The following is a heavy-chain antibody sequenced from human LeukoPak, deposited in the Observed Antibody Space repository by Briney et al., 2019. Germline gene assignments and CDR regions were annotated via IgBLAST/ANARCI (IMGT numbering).Heavy chain of an antibody. J-gene: IGHJ4*02. D-gene: IGHD3-16*01. CDR2: IIPIFGIA. Sequence: SVKVSCKASGGTFSSYAISWVRQAPGQGLEWMGRIIPIFGIANYAQKFQGRVTMTADKSTSTAYMELSSLRSEDTAVYYCASGLPGGARHFDYWGQGTLVTVSS. CDR1: GGTFSSYA. V-gene: IGHV1-69*04. CDR3: ASGLPGGARHFDY.